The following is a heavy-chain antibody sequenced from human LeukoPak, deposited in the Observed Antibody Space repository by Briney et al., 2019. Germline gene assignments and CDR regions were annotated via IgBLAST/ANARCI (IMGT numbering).Heavy chain of an antibody. CDR3: ARGGNYYDSSGYYPYYFDY. CDR1: GGTFSSYA. CDR2: IIPIFGTA. V-gene: IGHV1-69*13. J-gene: IGHJ4*02. D-gene: IGHD3-22*01. Sequence: SVKVPCKASGGTFSSYAISWVRQAPGQGLEWMGGIIPIFGTANYAQKFQGRVTITADESTSTAYMELSSLRSEDTAVYYCARGGNYYDSSGYYPYYFDYWGQGTLVTVSS.